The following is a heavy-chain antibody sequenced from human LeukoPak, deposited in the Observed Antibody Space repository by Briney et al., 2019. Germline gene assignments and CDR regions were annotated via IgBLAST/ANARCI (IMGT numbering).Heavy chain of an antibody. D-gene: IGHD3-10*01. CDR1: EFIFSTYW. J-gene: IGHJ6*02. CDR3: AKAGLLWFGESWMDV. Sequence: GGSLRLSCAASEFIFSTYWMSWVRQAPGKGLEWVANIKEDGSESHYVDSVKGRFTISRDNAKNSLYLQMNSLRAEDTAMYFCAKAGLLWFGESWMDVWGQGTTVTVSS. V-gene: IGHV3-7*01. CDR2: IKEDGSES.